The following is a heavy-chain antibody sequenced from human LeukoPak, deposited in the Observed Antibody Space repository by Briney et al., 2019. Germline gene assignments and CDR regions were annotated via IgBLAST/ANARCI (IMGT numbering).Heavy chain of an antibody. CDR1: GFTDSSNY. CDR2: IYSGGST. Sequence: GGSLRLSCAASGFTDSSNYMSWVRQAPGKGLEWVSVIYSGGSTYYADSVKGRFTISRDNSKNTLYLQMNSLRAEDTAVYYCASGSGSYRTPYYYMDVWGTGTTVTVSS. J-gene: IGHJ6*03. CDR3: ASGSGSYRTPYYYMDV. D-gene: IGHD3-10*01. V-gene: IGHV3-53*01.